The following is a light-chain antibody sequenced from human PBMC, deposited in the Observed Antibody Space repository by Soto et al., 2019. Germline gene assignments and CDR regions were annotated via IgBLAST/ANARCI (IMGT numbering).Light chain of an antibody. V-gene: IGLV1-40*01. J-gene: IGLJ1*01. CDR3: QSYDNSLYV. Sequence: QSVLTQPPSVSGAPGQRVTISCSGSSSNIGAGYDVHWYQQLPGTAPKLLIYANSDRPSGVPDRCSGSKSGTSASLAITGLQAEDEADYYCQSYDNSLYVIGTGTKVTVL. CDR1: SSNIGAGYD. CDR2: ANS.